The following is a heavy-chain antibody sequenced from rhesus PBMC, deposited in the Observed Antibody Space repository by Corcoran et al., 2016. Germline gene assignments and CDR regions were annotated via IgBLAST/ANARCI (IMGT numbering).Heavy chain of an antibody. CDR1: GGSISDSYY. Sequence: QVQLQESGPGLVKPSETLSLTCAVSGGSISDSYYWNWIRQPPGKGLEWIGNIYGNSATPSSNPALTSRVTISKDASQNQFFLKLSSVTAADTAVYYCARDRDNFWSGYRFDYWGQGVLVTVSS. J-gene: IGHJ4*01. D-gene: IGHD3-3*01. CDR3: ARDRDNFWSGYRFDY. CDR2: IYGNSATP. V-gene: IGHV4S9*01.